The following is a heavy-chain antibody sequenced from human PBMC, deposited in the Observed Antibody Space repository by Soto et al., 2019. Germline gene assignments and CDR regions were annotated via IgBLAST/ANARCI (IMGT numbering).Heavy chain of an antibody. V-gene: IGHV1-69*13. CDR1: GGTFSSYA. CDR3: ARARIPSVVVTAGAYYYYGMDV. D-gene: IGHD2-21*02. J-gene: IGHJ6*02. Sequence: SVKVSCKASGGTFSSYAISWVRQAPGQGLEWMGGIIPILGTANYAQKFQGRVTITADVSTSTAYMELSSLRSEDTAVYYCARARIPSVVVTAGAYYYYGMDVWGQGTTVTVSS. CDR2: IIPILGTA.